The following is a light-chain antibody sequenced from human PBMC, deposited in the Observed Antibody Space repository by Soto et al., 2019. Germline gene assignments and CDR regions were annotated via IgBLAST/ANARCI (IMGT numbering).Light chain of an antibody. J-gene: IGLJ1*01. CDR3: SSSTSGSTPFV. V-gene: IGLV2-14*01. CDR2: EVS. Sequence: QSVLTQPASVSGSPGQSITISCTGTRSDIGGSNSASWYQQHPGKAPNLMISEVSNRPSGVSLRFAGSKSGSTASLTISGLQADDEADYYGSSSTSGSTPFVFGTGTKGTGL. CDR1: RSDIGGSNS.